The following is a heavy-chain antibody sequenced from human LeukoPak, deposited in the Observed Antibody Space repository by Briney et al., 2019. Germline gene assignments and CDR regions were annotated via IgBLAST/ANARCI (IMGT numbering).Heavy chain of an antibody. D-gene: IGHD3-10*01. CDR2: IDHSGST. CDR1: GGSFSSYY. CDR3: ARGSRVLLWSAEASDQNWFDP. Sequence: SETLSLTCAVYGGSFSSYYWSWIRQPPGKGLQWIGEIDHSGSTNYNPSLKSRVTISVDTSKNQFSLKLSSVTAADTAVYYCARGSRVLLWSAEASDQNWFDPWGQGTLVTVSS. J-gene: IGHJ5*02. V-gene: IGHV4-34*01.